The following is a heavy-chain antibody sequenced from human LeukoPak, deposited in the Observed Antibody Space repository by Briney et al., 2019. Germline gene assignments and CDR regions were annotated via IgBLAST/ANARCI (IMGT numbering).Heavy chain of an antibody. D-gene: IGHD3-22*01. J-gene: IGHJ3*02. CDR3: ASSYYDSSGYYYDAFDI. CDR2: VSSGSSTI. V-gene: IGHV3-11*04. Sequence: NPGGSLRLSCAASGFTFSDYYMSWIRQAPGKALEWVSYVSSGSSTIYYADSVKGRFTVSRDNGKRSLYLQMNSLRAEDTAVYYCASSYYDSSGYYYDAFDIWGQGTMVTVSS. CDR1: GFTFSDYY.